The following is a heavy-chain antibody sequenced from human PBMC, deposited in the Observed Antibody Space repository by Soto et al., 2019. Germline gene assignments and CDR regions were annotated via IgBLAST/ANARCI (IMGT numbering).Heavy chain of an antibody. Sequence: PGESLKISCKGSGYSFTSYWIGWVRQMPGKGLEWMGIIYPGDSDTRYSPSFQGQVTISADKSISAAYLQWSSLKASDTAMYYCARRIDGDYSNYVSNYFDYWGQGTLVTVSS. CDR1: GYSFTSYW. J-gene: IGHJ4*02. CDR2: IYPGDSDT. V-gene: IGHV5-51*01. CDR3: ARRIDGDYSNYVSNYFDY. D-gene: IGHD4-4*01.